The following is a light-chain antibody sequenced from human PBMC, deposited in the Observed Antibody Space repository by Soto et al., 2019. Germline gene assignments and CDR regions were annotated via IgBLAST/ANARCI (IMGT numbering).Light chain of an antibody. CDR3: QQYNNWPPWT. CDR2: GAS. Sequence: EIVMTQSPATLSVSPGERATLSCRASQSVSSYLAWYHQKPGQAPRLLIYGASTRATGIPARFSGSGSGTEFTLTISSLQSEDFAVYYCQQYNNWPPWTFGQGTKVDIK. V-gene: IGKV3-15*01. J-gene: IGKJ1*01. CDR1: QSVSSY.